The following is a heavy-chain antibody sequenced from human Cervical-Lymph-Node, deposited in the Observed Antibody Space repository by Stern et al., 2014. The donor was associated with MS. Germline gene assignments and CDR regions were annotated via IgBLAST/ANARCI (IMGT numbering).Heavy chain of an antibody. Sequence: QVQLVQSGAEVKEPGSSVKVSCKASGGTFSNFAISWVRQAPGQGLEWLGGIIPLFNTAVFAQKVHGRVTISADKPTRTVYMELNSLRSEDTAIYYCASDPPEEFDKSGHHPWGQGTLVTVSS. V-gene: IGHV1-69*14. CDR2: IIPLFNTA. CDR3: ASDPPEEFDKSGHHP. D-gene: IGHD3-22*01. CDR1: GGTFSNFA. J-gene: IGHJ5*02.